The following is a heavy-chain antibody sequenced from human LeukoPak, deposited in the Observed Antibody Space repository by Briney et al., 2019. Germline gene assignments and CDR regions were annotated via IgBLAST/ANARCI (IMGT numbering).Heavy chain of an antibody. CDR2: IYYSGST. D-gene: IGHD3-3*01. CDR3: ARVGFSRDAFDI. J-gene: IGHJ3*02. CDR1: GGSISSYY. Sequence: PSETLSLTCTVSGGSISSYYWSWIRQPPGKGLEWIGYIYYSGSTNYNPSLKSRVTISVDTSKNQFSLKLSSVTAADTAVYYCARVGFSRDAFDIWGQGTMVTVSS. V-gene: IGHV4-59*01.